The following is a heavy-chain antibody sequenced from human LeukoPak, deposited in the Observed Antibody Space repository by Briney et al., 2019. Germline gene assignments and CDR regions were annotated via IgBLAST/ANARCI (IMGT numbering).Heavy chain of an antibody. Sequence: GGSLRLSCAASGFTFSGSALHWVRQASGKGLEWVGRIRSTANGYATAYAASVKGRFTISRDDSKNTAYLQMDSLNTEDTAVYYCTGNYYGSGSYADFDYWGQGTLVTVSS. D-gene: IGHD3-10*01. CDR2: IRSTANGYAT. V-gene: IGHV3-73*01. CDR1: GFTFSGSA. J-gene: IGHJ4*02. CDR3: TGNYYGSGSYADFDY.